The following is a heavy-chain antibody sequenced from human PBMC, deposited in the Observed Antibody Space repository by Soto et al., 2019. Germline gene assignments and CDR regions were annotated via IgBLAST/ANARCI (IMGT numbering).Heavy chain of an antibody. V-gene: IGHV3-11*01. Sequence: PGGSLRLSCAASGFAFTDFYMSWIRQAPGKGLEWLSYISGSGTAIYYADSVKGRFTISRDNAQNSLHLQMSSLRVEDTAVYYCARWATYGSDYFFDFWGHGPLVTVSS. D-gene: IGHD4-17*01. CDR1: GFAFTDFY. CDR2: ISGSGTAI. CDR3: ARWATYGSDYFFDF. J-gene: IGHJ4*01.